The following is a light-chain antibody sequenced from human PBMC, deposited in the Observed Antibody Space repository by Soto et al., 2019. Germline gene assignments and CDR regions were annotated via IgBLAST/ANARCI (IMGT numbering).Light chain of an antibody. J-gene: IGKJ1*01. CDR3: QHYNDWPPTWT. CDR2: SAS. V-gene: IGKV3-15*01. Sequence: EIVMTQSPATLSVSPGERATLSCWASQSVSSKLAWYQQKPGQAPRVLIYSASTRATGIPARFRGSGFGTEFTLTISSLQSEDFAVYYCQHYNDWPPTWTFGQGTRVEVK. CDR1: QSVSSK.